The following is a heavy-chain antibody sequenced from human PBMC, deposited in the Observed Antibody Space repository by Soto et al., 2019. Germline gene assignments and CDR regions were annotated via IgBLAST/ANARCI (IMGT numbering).Heavy chain of an antibody. Sequence: SETLSLTCTVSGGSISSSFYYWGWIRRPPGKGLEWIGSIYSSGSTYYNPSLKSRVTISVDTSKNQFSLRLSSVTAADTAVYYCACERPNASGFYFDSWGQGTLVTVSS. J-gene: IGHJ4*02. CDR2: IYSSGST. V-gene: IGHV4-39*01. D-gene: IGHD3-22*01. CDR1: GGSISSSFYY. CDR3: ACERPNASGFYFDS.